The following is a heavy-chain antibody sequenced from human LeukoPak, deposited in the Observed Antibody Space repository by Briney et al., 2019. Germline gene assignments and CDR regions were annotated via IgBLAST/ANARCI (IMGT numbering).Heavy chain of an antibody. J-gene: IGHJ5*02. V-gene: IGHV1-8*01. D-gene: IGHD2-15*01. CDR2: MNPNSGNT. Sequence: ASVKVSCKASGYTFTSYDINWVRQATGQGLEWMGWMNPNSGNTGYAQKFQGRVTMTRNTSISTAYMEPSSLRSEDTAVYYCARGRKRNCSGGSCYRFDPWGQGTLVTVSS. CDR1: GYTFTSYD. CDR3: ARGRKRNCSGGSCYRFDP.